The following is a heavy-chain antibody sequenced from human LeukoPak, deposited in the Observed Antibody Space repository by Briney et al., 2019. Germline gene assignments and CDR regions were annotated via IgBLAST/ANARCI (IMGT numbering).Heavy chain of an antibody. D-gene: IGHD3-10*01. Sequence: GASVKVSCKASGGTFSSYAISWVRQAPGQGLEWMGGIITIFGTANYAQKFQGRVTITADESTSTAYMELSSLRSEDTAVYYCARAVTMVRGVIFAFDIWAQGTMVTVSS. J-gene: IGHJ3*02. CDR1: GGTFSSYA. CDR2: IITIFGTA. CDR3: ARAVTMVRGVIFAFDI. V-gene: IGHV1-69*13.